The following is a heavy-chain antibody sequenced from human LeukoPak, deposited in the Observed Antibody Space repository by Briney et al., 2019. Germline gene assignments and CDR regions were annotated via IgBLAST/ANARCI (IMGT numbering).Heavy chain of an antibody. Sequence: VASVKVSCKASGGTFSSYAISWVRQAPGQGLEWMGGIIPFFGTANYAQKFQGRVTITADESTSTAYMELSSLRSEDTAVYYCARDPMTTVTADDYWGQGTLVTVPS. CDR3: ARDPMTTVTADDY. J-gene: IGHJ4*02. D-gene: IGHD4-17*01. CDR1: GGTFSSYA. CDR2: IIPFFGTA. V-gene: IGHV1-69*13.